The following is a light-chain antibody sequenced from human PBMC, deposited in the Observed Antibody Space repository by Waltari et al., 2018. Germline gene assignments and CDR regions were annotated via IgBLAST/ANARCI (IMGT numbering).Light chain of an antibody. Sequence: DIQMTQSPPSLSASEGDRVTITCLASQSISFFVNWYQQKPGRAPELLISAASNLQSGVPSRFSGGGRGTDFALSIAGLQPEDFGTYFCQQSYSSPFTFAPGTRVEMK. CDR1: QSISFF. V-gene: IGKV1-39*01. CDR2: AAS. J-gene: IGKJ3*01. CDR3: QQSYSSPFT.